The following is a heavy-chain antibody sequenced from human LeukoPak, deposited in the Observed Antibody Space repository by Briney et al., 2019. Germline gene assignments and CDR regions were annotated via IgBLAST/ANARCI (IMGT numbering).Heavy chain of an antibody. J-gene: IGHJ6*03. D-gene: IGHD2-15*01. V-gene: IGHV4-59*12. Sequence: SETLSLTCTVSGGSISSYYWSWIRQPPGKGLKWIGNIYYSGYTTYSPSLRSRVTISVDTSKNQFSLKLSSVTAADTAVYYCAREHCSGGSCYSIYYYYYMDVWGKGTTVTVSS. CDR2: IYYSGYT. CDR1: GGSISSYY. CDR3: AREHCSGGSCYSIYYYYYMDV.